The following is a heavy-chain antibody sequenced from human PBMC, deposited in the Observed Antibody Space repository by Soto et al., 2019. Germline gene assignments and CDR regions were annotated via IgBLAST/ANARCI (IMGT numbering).Heavy chain of an antibody. V-gene: IGHV4-61*08. Sequence: SETLSLTCTVSGGSVSSGDYYWSWIRQPPGKGLEWIGNIYYSGSTNYNPSLKSRATISVDTSKNQFSLKVSSATAADTAVYYCARGYYDTSGYYPIDFWGQGTLVTVSS. CDR3: ARGYYDTSGYYPIDF. J-gene: IGHJ4*02. CDR1: GGSVSSGDYY. D-gene: IGHD3-22*01. CDR2: IYYSGST.